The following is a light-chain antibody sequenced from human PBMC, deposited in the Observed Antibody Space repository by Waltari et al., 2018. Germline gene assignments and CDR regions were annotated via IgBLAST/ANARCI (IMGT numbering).Light chain of an antibody. CDR3: ASYNPGSTLV. J-gene: IGLJ3*02. V-gene: IGLV2-14*01. CDR2: DVT. Sequence: QSALTQPASVSGSPGQSITISCTGSSSYVGRYNYVSWYQQFPDRAPKLIIYDVTNRPSGVSNRFSGSKSANTASLTISGLQPEDEAEYYCASYNPGSTLVFGGGTKLTVL. CDR1: SSYVGRYNY.